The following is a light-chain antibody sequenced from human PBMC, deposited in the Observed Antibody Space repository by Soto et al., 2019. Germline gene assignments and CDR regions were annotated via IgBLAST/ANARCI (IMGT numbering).Light chain of an antibody. V-gene: IGKV1-33*01. J-gene: IGKJ1*01. Sequence: DIQMTQSPSSLSASVGDRVTIAFQASQDISNYLNWYQQKPGRAPKILISDASSSESGVPSRFRGSGSRTEFTLTISSLQPDDFATYYCQQYITSSKPFGRGTKVDI. CDR3: QQYITSSKP. CDR2: DAS. CDR1: QDISNY.